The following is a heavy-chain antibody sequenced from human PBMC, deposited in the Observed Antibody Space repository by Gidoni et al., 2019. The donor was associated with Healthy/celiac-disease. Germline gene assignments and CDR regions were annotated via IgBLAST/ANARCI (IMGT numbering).Heavy chain of an antibody. Sequence: QVPLVQSGAAVKKPGSSVKVSCKASGGPFSSYTIIWVRKAPGQGLEWMGRIIPILGIGNYAQKCQGRVTITADKSTSTAYMELSSLRSEDTAVYYCAREGADYYDSSGYYSDAFDIWGQGTMVTVSS. V-gene: IGHV1-69*08. CDR2: IIPILGIG. CDR3: AREGADYYDSSGYYSDAFDI. D-gene: IGHD3-22*01. J-gene: IGHJ3*02. CDR1: GGPFSSYT.